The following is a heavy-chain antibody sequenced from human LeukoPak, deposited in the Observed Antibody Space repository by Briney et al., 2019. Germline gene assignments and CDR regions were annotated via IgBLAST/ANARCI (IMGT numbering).Heavy chain of an antibody. CDR3: ARDYFYSSNYPYYFDY. D-gene: IGHD2-21*02. V-gene: IGHV4-38-2*02. CDR2: IYHSGST. CDR1: GYSISSGYY. Sequence: SETLSLTCTVSGYSISSGYYWGWIRQPPGKGLEWIGSIYHSGSTYYNPSLKGRVTISVDTSKNQFSLKLSSVTAADTAVYYCARDYFYSSNYPYYFDYWGQGTLVTVSS. J-gene: IGHJ4*02.